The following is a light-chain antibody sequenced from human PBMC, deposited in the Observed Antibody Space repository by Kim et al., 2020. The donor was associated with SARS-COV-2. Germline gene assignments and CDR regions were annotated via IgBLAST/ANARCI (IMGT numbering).Light chain of an antibody. J-gene: IGKJ2*01. V-gene: IGKV1-9*01. CDR2: TAS. CDR3: QQLHTLPYT. CDR1: QDIKTY. Sequence: IQLTQSPSSLSASVGDRVIITCRAGQDIKTYLAWYQQEPGKAPKLLIHTASTLQSGVPSRFSGSGSGTDFTLTINSPQPEDSATYYCQQLHTLPYTFGQGTKLEI.